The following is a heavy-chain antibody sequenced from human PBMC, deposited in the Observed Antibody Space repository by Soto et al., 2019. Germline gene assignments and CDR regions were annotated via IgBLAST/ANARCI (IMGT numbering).Heavy chain of an antibody. V-gene: IGHV3-23*01. CDR3: AKIAAAGDAFDI. J-gene: IGHJ3*02. D-gene: IGHD6-13*01. CDR1: GFTFSSYG. Sequence: GSLRLSCAASGFTFSSYGMSWVRQAPGKGLEWVSAISGSGGSTYYADSVKGRFTISRDNSKNTLYLQMNSLRAEDTAVYYCAKIAAAGDAFDIWGQGTMVTVSS. CDR2: ISGSGGST.